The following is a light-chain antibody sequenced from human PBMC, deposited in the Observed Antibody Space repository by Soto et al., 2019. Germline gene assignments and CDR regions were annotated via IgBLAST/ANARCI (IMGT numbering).Light chain of an antibody. CDR3: PQYGSSPWT. CDR2: GAS. CDR1: QSVASSY. V-gene: IGKV3-20*01. Sequence: ENVLTQSPGTLSLSPGERATLSCRASQSVASSYLAWYQQRPGQTPRLLIYGASSRATGIPVRFSGSGSGTDFTLTISRLEPEDFAVYYCPQYGSSPWTFGQGTKVEIK. J-gene: IGKJ1*01.